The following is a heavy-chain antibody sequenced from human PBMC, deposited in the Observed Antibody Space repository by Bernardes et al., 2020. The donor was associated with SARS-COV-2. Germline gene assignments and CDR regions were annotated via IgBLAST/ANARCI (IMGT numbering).Heavy chain of an antibody. CDR1: GFSFSSFA. J-gene: IGHJ4*02. V-gene: IGHV3-23*01. CDR2: IIENGVDT. D-gene: IGHD2-21*01. Sequence: GSLSLSCVASGFSFSSFAMSWFRQAPGKGLEWVAGIIENGVDTYYADSVRGRFTISRANFKNTLYLQMDSLRVEDTAIYFCAKDYRPKPYCGDECYPIDYWGQGTLVTVSA. CDR3: AKDYRPKPYCGDECYPIDY.